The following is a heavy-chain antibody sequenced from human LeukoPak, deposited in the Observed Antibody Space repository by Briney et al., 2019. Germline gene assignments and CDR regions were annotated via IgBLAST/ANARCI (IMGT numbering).Heavy chain of an antibody. Sequence: PGGSLRLSCAASGFTLSSYATHWVRQAPGKGLEWGAVISYDESDKYYADSVKGRFTISRDISKNTLYLQMNSVRVEDTAVYYCAREGGYGTSSSFDYWGQGTLVTVSS. CDR3: AREGGYGTSSSFDY. V-gene: IGHV3-30*01. J-gene: IGHJ4*02. CDR2: ISYDESDK. CDR1: GFTLSSYA. D-gene: IGHD6-13*01.